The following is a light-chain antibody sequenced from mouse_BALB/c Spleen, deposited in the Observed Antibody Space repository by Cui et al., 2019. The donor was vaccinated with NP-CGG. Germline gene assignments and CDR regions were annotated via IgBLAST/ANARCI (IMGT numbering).Light chain of an antibody. CDR3: ALWYSNHWV. J-gene: IGLJ1*01. CDR1: TGAVTTSNY. Sequence: QVVVTQVSAPTTSPGETVTLTCRSSTGAVTTSNYANWVQEKPDHLFTGLIGGTNNRVPGVPARFSGSLIGDKAALIITGAQTEDEAIYFCALWYSNHWVFGGGTKLTVL. CDR2: GTN. V-gene: IGLV1*01.